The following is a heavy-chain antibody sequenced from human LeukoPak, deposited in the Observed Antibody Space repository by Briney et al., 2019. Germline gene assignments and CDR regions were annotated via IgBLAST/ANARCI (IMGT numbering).Heavy chain of an antibody. CDR1: XXSXSSFY. CDR2: IYPSGSA. J-gene: IGHJ4*02. D-gene: IGHD6-6*01. V-gene: IGHV4-4*09. Sequence: XLTCXXSXXSXSSFYXSWLWQPPGKGLEWIGYIYPSGSANYNPSLKSRVTISVDTSKNQFSLRLTSVTAADTAVYFCARLYTSSSNFDSWGQGTLVTVSS. CDR3: ARLYTSSSNFDS.